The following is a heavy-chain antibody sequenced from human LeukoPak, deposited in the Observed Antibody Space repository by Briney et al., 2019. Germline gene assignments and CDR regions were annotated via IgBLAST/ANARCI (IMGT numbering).Heavy chain of an antibody. D-gene: IGHD1-14*01. CDR1: GFTVSSNY. J-gene: IGHJ4*02. Sequence: GGSLRLSCAASGFTVSSNYMSWVRQAPGKGLEWVSRISGSGGSTSYADSVKGRFTISRDNFKNTLYLQMNSLRAEDTAVFYCAKENRWEWGQGTLVTVSS. V-gene: IGHV3-23*01. CDR3: AKENRWE. CDR2: ISGSGGST.